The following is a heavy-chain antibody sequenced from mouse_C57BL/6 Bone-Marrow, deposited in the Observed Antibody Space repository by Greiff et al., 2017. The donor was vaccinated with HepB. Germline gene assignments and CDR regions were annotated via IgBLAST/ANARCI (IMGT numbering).Heavy chain of an antibody. Sequence: QVQLQQSGAELVRPGTSVKVSCKASGYAFTNYLIEWVKQRPGQGLEWIGVINPGSGGTNYNEKFKGKATLTADKSSSTAYMQLSSLTSEDSAVYFCARGALYYGSSYGFDYWGQGTTLTVSS. D-gene: IGHD1-1*01. J-gene: IGHJ2*01. CDR1: GYAFTNYL. V-gene: IGHV1-54*01. CDR3: ARGALYYGSSYGFDY. CDR2: INPGSGGT.